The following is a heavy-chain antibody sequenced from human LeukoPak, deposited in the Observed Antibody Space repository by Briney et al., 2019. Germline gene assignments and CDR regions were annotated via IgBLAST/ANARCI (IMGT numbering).Heavy chain of an antibody. Sequence: ASVKVSCKASGYTFTGYYMHWVRQAPGQGLEWMGWISAYNDNTNYAQKLQGRVTMTRDTSTSTVYMELSSLRSEDTAVYYCARAPGHYYANFDYWGQGTLVTVSS. CDR1: GYTFTGYY. V-gene: IGHV1-2*02. J-gene: IGHJ4*02. CDR2: ISAYNDNT. CDR3: ARAPGHYYANFDY. D-gene: IGHD1-26*01.